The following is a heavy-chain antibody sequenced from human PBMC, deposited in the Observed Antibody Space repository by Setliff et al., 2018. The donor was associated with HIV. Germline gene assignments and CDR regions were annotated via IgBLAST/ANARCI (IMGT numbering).Heavy chain of an antibody. V-gene: IGHV4-59*11. Sequence: SETLSLTCTVSGGSISSHYWSWIRQPPGKRLEWIGYIHYSGSTNYNPSLKSRVTISGDTSKNQFSLKLSSVAAADTAVYYCARGHYPYDSSGYYYDAFDIWGQGTMVTVSS. J-gene: IGHJ3*02. CDR2: IHYSGST. CDR1: GGSISSHY. CDR3: ARGHYPYDSSGYYYDAFDI. D-gene: IGHD3-22*01.